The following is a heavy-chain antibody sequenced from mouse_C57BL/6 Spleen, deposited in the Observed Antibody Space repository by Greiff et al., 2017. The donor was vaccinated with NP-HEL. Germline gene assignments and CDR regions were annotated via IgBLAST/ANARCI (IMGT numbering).Heavy chain of an antibody. Sequence: EVQLQESGPGMVKPSQSLSLTCTVTGYSITSGYDWHWIRHFPGNKLEWMGYISYSGSTNYNPSLKSRISITHDTSKNHFFLKLNSVTTEDTATYYCARGGGWDVAYWGQGTLVTVSA. J-gene: IGHJ3*01. CDR1: GYSITSGYD. V-gene: IGHV3-1*01. D-gene: IGHD4-1*01. CDR2: ISYSGST. CDR3: ARGGGWDVAY.